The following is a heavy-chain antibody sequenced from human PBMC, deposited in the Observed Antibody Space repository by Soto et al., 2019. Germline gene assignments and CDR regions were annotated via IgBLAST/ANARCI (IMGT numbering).Heavy chain of an antibody. J-gene: IGHJ4*02. Sequence: GGSLRLSCAASGFTFSSYGMHWVRQAPGKGLEWVAVIWYDGSNKYYADSVKGRFTISRDNSKNTLYLQMNSLRAEDTAVYYCARDLHSSRNKLGLGVGYWGQGTLVTVSS. CDR1: GFTFSSYG. CDR3: ARDLHSSRNKLGLGVGY. D-gene: IGHD6-13*01. CDR2: IWYDGSNK. V-gene: IGHV3-33*01.